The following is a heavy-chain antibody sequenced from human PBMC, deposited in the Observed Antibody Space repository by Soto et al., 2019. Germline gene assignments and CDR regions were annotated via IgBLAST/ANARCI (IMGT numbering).Heavy chain of an antibody. Sequence: HRWGSLRLSCAASGFTFISYAIIWVRQAPGKGLEWVSAISGSGGSTYYADSVKGRFTISRDNSKNTLYLQMNSLRAEDTAVYYCAKDHAFDIWGQGTMVTVSS. CDR3: AKDHAFDI. CDR1: GFTFISYA. CDR2: ISGSGGST. V-gene: IGHV3-23*01. J-gene: IGHJ3*02.